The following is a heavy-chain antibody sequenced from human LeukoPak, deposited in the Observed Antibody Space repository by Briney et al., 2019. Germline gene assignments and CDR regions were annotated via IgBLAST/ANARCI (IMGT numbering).Heavy chain of an antibody. CDR3: ASYYDSSGDYFDY. CDR1: GGTFSSYA. V-gene: IGHV1-69*13. D-gene: IGHD3-22*01. J-gene: IGHJ4*02. CDR2: IIPIFGTA. Sequence: SVKVSCKASGGTFSSYAISWVRQAPGQGLEWMGGIIPIFGTANYAQKFQGRVTITADESTSTACTELSSLRSEDTAVYYCASYYDSSGDYFDYWGQGTLVTVSS.